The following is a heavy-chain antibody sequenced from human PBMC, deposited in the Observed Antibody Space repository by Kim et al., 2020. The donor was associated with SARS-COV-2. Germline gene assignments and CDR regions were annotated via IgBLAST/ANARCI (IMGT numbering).Heavy chain of an antibody. D-gene: IGHD3-16*02. J-gene: IGHJ5*02. CDR3: ARETPHLSYTSSFYGWFDP. Sequence: SETLSLTCTVSGGSISSSNHYWGWIRQPPGKGLEWIGSIYYSGTTYHNPSLRSRVTISVDTSKNQFALKLTSVTAADTAVYYCARETPHLSYTSSFYGWFDPWGQGTPVTVSS. V-gene: IGHV4-39*02. CDR1: GGSISSSNHY. CDR2: IYYSGTT.